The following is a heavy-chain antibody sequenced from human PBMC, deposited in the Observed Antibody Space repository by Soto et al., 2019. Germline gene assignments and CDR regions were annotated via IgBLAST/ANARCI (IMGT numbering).Heavy chain of an antibody. CDR3: AKLGSSSWSPHYYFDY. V-gene: IGHV3-23*01. D-gene: IGHD2-2*01. Sequence: EVQLLESGGGLVQPGGSLRLSCAASGFTFNNYAMGWVRQASGKGLEWVSAITGSGSDTYSADSVKGRFTIPRDNSKNTLYLQMNSLRAEDTAIYYCAKLGSSSWSPHYYFDYWGQGTLVTVSS. CDR2: ITGSGSDT. J-gene: IGHJ4*02. CDR1: GFTFNNYA.